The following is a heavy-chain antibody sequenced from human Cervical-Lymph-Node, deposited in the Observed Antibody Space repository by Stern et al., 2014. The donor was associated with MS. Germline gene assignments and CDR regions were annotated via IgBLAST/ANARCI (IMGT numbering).Heavy chain of an antibody. J-gene: IGHJ4*02. V-gene: IGHV1-46*01. CDR2: VSPSSGTT. CDR1: GYTLTNHY. CDR3: TRDIAAAATGFDY. Sequence: QVQLVQSGAAVKNPGTSVKVSCKASGYTLTNHYIHWVRQAPGQGLEWMGIVSPSSGTTAYAQRFQGRVTMTRDTSTSTFYLDLNSLTSEDTAVYFCTRDIAAAATGFDYWGQGTLVTVAS. D-gene: IGHD6-13*01.